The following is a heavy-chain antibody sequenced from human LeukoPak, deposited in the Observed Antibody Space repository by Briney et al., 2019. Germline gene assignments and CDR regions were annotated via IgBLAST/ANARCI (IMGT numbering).Heavy chain of an antibody. CDR1: GFTFSSYE. Sequence: GGSLRLSCAASGFTFSSYEMNWVRQAPGKGLEWVSYISSSGSTIYYADSVKGRFTISRDNAKNSLYLQMNSLRAEDTAVYYCARFWYGSGSYPYYFDYWGQGTLVTISS. CDR2: ISSSGSTI. V-gene: IGHV3-48*03. D-gene: IGHD3-10*01. CDR3: ARFWYGSGSYPYYFDY. J-gene: IGHJ4*02.